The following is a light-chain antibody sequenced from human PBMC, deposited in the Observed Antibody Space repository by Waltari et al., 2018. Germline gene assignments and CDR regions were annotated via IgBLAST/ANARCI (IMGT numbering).Light chain of an antibody. Sequence: CRASQSSSSYLNWYQQKPGKDPQLLLYADSPLQSGLPSSFRESGPATDFTLTISSLQPEALPTPYGHQGYSTPFPFVSGTKVDLK. CDR2: ADS. CDR3: HQGYSTPFP. CDR1: QSSSSY. V-gene: IGKV1-39*01. J-gene: IGKJ3*01.